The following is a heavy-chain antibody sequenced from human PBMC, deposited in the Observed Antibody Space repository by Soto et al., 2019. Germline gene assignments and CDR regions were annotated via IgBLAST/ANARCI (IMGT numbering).Heavy chain of an antibody. V-gene: IGHV4-34*01. CDR2: INHSGST. J-gene: IGHJ3*02. D-gene: IGHD3-3*01. Sequence: SETLSLTCAVYGGSFSGYYWSWIRQPPGKGLEWIGEINHSGSTNYNPSLKSRVTISVETSKNQFSLKLSSVTAADTAVYYCARPGQRSGAPDAFDIWGQGTMVTVSS. CDR1: GGSFSGYY. CDR3: ARPGQRSGAPDAFDI.